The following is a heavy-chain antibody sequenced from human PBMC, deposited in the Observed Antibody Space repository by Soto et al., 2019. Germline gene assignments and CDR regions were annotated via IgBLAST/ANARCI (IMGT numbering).Heavy chain of an antibody. Sequence: QVQLVESGGGVVQPGRSLRLSCAASGFTFSSYAMHWVRQAPGKGLEWVAVISYDGSNKYYADSVKGRFTISRDNSKNTLYLQMNSLRAEDTAVYYCARDSSLQLWLRDDAFDIWGQGTMVTVSS. D-gene: IGHD5-18*01. V-gene: IGHV3-30-3*01. CDR1: GFTFSSYA. CDR2: ISYDGSNK. CDR3: ARDSSLQLWLRDDAFDI. J-gene: IGHJ3*02.